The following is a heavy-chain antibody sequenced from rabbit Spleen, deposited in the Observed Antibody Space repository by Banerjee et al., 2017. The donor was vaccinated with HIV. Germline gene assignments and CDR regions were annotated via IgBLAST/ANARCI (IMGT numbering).Heavy chain of an antibody. J-gene: IGHJ6*01. Sequence: QQQLEESGGGLVKPGGTLTLTCKASGFSFSSNYYICWVRQAPGKGLEWIACIYAGSSGTTRYASWAKGRFTISKTSTTVTLQMTSLTAADTATYFCTRDPRTTPNLWGQGTLVTVS. CDR2: IYAGSSGTT. D-gene: IGHD5-1*01. CDR3: TRDPRTTPNL. V-gene: IGHV1S45*01. CDR1: GFSFSSNYY.